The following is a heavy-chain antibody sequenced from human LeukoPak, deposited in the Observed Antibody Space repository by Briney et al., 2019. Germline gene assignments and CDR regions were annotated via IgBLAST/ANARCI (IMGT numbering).Heavy chain of an antibody. CDR2: ISYDGSNT. CDR1: ASTSSSYA. Sequence: PRPSCAAPASTSSSYAMHWVRQAPGNGLEWVAVISYDGSNTYYADSVKGRFTISRDNSKNTLYLQMNSLRAEDTAVYYCARPPSSMVRGVIPFDYLGQRTLLTVSS. J-gene: IGHJ4*02. D-gene: IGHD3-10*01. CDR3: ARPPSSMVRGVIPFDY. V-gene: IGHV3-30*04.